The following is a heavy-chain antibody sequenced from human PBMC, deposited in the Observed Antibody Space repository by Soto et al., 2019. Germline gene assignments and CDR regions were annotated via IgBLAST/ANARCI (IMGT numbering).Heavy chain of an antibody. J-gene: IGHJ4*02. D-gene: IGHD3-16*01. CDR2: VSATAGTT. V-gene: IGHV3-23*01. CDR3: AKDRLAGGFDY. Sequence: PGGSMRLSCAASEFTFSNYAMSWIRQAPGKGLEWVSLVSATAGTTYYADSVKGRFTISRDNSRNTVYLQMNSLRADDTAVYYCAKDRLAGGFDYWGQGTLVTVSS. CDR1: EFTFSNYA.